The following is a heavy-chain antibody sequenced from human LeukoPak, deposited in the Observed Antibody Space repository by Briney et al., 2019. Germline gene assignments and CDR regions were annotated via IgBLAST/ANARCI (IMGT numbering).Heavy chain of an antibody. CDR1: GSSFTSYW. D-gene: IGHD3-22*01. J-gene: IGHJ4*02. CDR3: ARPAYYDSSGYFDY. CDR2: IYPGDSDT. Sequence: HGESLKIPFQRSGSSFTSYWIGGVRQLPGKGLEGMGIIYPGDSDTRYSPSFQGQVTISADKSISTAYLQWSSLKASDTAMYYCARPAYYDSSGYFDYGGQGTLVTVSS. V-gene: IGHV5-51*01.